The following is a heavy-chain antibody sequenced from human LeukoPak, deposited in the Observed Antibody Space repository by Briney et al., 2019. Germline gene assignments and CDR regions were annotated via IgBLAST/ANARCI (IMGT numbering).Heavy chain of an antibody. CDR2: IVVGSGNT. CDR3: AADLAARGSFDY. V-gene: IGHV1-58*02. CDR1: GFTFTSSA. Sequence: GASVKVSCKASGFTFTSSAMQWVRQARGQRLEWIGWIVVGSGNTSYAQKFQERVTITRDMSTSTAYMELSSLRSEDTAVYYCAADLAARGSFDYWGQGTLVTVSS. D-gene: IGHD3-16*01. J-gene: IGHJ4*02.